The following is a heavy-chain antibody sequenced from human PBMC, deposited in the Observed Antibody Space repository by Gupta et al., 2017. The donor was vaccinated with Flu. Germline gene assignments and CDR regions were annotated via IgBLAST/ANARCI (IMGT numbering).Heavy chain of an antibody. J-gene: IGHJ4*02. CDR1: GFTFSNAW. CDR3: TTDRHYDSSGYPFDY. Sequence: EVQLVESGGGLVKPGGSLRLSCAASGFTFSNAWMSWVRQAPGKGLEWVGRIKSKTDGGTTDYAAPVKGRFTISRDDSKNTLYLQMNSLKTEDTAVYYCTTDRHYDSSGYPFDYWGQGTLVTVSS. V-gene: IGHV3-15*01. CDR2: IKSKTDGGTT. D-gene: IGHD3-22*01.